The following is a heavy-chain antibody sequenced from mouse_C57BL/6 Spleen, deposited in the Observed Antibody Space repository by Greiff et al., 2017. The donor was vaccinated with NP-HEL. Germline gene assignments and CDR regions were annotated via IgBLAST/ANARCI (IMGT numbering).Heavy chain of an antibody. Sequence: QVQLQQSGAELVRPGSSVKLSCKASGYTFTSYWMDWVKQRPGQGLEWIGNIYPSDSETHYNQKFKDKATLTVDKSSSAAYMQLSSLTSEDSAVYYCARSYDYDGFAYWGQGTLVTVSA. J-gene: IGHJ3*01. CDR2: IYPSDSET. CDR1: GYTFTSYW. CDR3: ARSYDYDGFAY. V-gene: IGHV1-61*01. D-gene: IGHD2-4*01.